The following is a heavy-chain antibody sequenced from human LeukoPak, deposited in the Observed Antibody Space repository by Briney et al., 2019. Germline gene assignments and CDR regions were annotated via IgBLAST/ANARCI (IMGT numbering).Heavy chain of an antibody. D-gene: IGHD6-19*01. V-gene: IGHV3-21*01. CDR2: ISSSSSYI. J-gene: IGHJ5*02. CDR3: ARDGDIAVAGTSWFDP. CDR1: GFTFSSYS. Sequence: GGSLRLSCAASGFTFSSYSMNCVRQAPGKGLEWVSSISSSSSYIYYADSVKGRFTISRDNAKNSLYLQMNSLRAEDTAVYYCARDGDIAVAGTSWFDPWGQGTLVTVSS.